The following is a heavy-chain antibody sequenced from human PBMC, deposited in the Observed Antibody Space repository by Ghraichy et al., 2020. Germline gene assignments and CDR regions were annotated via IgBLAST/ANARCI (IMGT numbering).Heavy chain of an antibody. CDR3: ARRIVLTGMDV. CDR2: IIPILGIA. Sequence: SVKVSCKASGGTFSSYAISWVRQAPGQGLEWMGRIIPILGIANYAQKFQGRVTITADKSTSTAYMELSSLRSEDTAVYYCARRIVLTGMDVWGQGTTVTVSS. V-gene: IGHV1-69*04. D-gene: IGHD2-8*01. CDR1: GGTFSSYA. J-gene: IGHJ6*02.